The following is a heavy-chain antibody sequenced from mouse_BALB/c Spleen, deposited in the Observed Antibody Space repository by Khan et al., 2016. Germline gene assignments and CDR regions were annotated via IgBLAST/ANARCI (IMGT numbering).Heavy chain of an antibody. CDR1: GFTFSSYG. Sequence: EVELVESGGGLVQPGGSLKLSCAASGFTFSSYGMSWVRQTPDKRLELVATINSNGGSTYYTDSVKGRFTISRDNAKNTLYLQMSSLKSEDTAMYYCARTTMITTSYYFDYWGQGTTLTVSS. CDR2: INSNGGST. J-gene: IGHJ2*01. D-gene: IGHD2-4*01. V-gene: IGHV5-6-3*01. CDR3: ARTTMITTSYYFDY.